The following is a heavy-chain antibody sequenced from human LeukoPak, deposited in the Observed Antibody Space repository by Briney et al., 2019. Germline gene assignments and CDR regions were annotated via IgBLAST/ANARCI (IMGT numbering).Heavy chain of an antibody. Sequence: GGSLRLSCAASGFIFSSYWMHWVRQAPGKGLVWVSRIKSDGSSTSYADSVKGRFTISRDNAKNTLYLQMNSLRAEDTAVYYXXXRGAATDSFDIWGQGTMVTVSS. CDR1: GFIFSSYW. D-gene: IGHD1-26*01. J-gene: IGHJ3*02. V-gene: IGHV3-74*01. CDR3: XXRGAATDSFDI. CDR2: IKSDGSST.